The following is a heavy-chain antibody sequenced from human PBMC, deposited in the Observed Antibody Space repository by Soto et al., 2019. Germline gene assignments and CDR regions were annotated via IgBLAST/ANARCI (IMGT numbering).Heavy chain of an antibody. CDR2: INHSGST. D-gene: IGHD2-2*01. Sequence: QVQLQQWGAGLLKPSETLSLNCAVYGGSFSGYYWSWIRHPPGKGLEWIGEINHSGSTNYNPSLKSPVTISVDTSKNQFSLKLSSVTAADTAVYYCARGDKLVVPAAEKRGGALLYGMDVWGQGTTVTVSS. CDR1: GGSFSGYY. CDR3: ARGDKLVVPAAEKRGGALLYGMDV. V-gene: IGHV4-34*01. J-gene: IGHJ6*02.